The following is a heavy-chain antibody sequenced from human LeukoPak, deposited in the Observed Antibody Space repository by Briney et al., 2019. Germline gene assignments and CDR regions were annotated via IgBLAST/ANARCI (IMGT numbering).Heavy chain of an antibody. CDR2: IYYSGST. CDR3: ARSQGWLHQGRFAFDI. D-gene: IGHD5-24*01. Sequence: SETLSLTCTVSGGSISSSSYYWGWIRQPPGKGLEWIGSIYYSGSTYYNPSLKSRVTISVDTSKNQFSLKLSSVTAADTAVYYCARSQGWLHQGRFAFDIRGQGTMVTVSS. J-gene: IGHJ3*02. CDR1: GGSISSSSYY. V-gene: IGHV4-39*07.